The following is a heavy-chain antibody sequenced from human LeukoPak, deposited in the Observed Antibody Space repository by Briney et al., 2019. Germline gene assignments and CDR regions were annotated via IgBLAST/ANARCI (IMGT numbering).Heavy chain of an antibody. CDR2: ISYDGSNK. J-gene: IGHJ4*02. V-gene: IGHV3-30-3*01. D-gene: IGHD3-10*01. CDR1: GFTFSSYA. Sequence: GRSLRLSCAASGFTFSSYAMHWVRQAPGKGLEWVAVISYDGSNKYYADSVKGRFTISRDNSKNKLYLQMNSLRAEDTAVYYCARDSVLWFGELSFDYWGQGTLVTVSS. CDR3: ARDSVLWFGELSFDY.